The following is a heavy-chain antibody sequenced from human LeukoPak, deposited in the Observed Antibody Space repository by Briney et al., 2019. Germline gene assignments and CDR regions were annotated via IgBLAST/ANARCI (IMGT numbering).Heavy chain of an antibody. CDR2: ISKDGSDK. Sequence: GGSLRLSCAASGFTFSDYAMHWVRQAPGKGLEWVAVISKDGSDKYYPGSVRGRFTISRDNAKNSLYLQMNSLRAEDTALYYCAKDLEVPAANDYYYGMDVWGQGTTVTVSS. CDR3: AKDLEVPAANDYYYGMDV. V-gene: IGHV3-30-3*01. CDR1: GFTFSDYA. D-gene: IGHD2-2*01. J-gene: IGHJ6*02.